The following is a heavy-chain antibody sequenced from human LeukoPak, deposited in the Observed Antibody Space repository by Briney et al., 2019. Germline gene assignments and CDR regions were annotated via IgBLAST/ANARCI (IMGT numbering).Heavy chain of an antibody. D-gene: IGHD2-15*01. CDR1: GGTFSSYA. V-gene: IGHV1-69*04. CDR2: MIPILGIA. CDR3: ARLVYCSGGSCYSPGAFDI. Sequence: SVKISCKASGGTFSSYAINWVRQAPGQGLEWMGRMIPILGIANYAQKFQGRVTITADKSTSTAYMELSSLRSEDTAVYYCARLVYCSGGSCYSPGAFDIWGQGTMVTVSS. J-gene: IGHJ3*02.